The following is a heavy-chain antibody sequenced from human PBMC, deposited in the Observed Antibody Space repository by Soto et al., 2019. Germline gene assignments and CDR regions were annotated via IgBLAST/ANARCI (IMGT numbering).Heavy chain of an antibody. CDR3: ARPPYYYYYMDV. V-gene: IGHV1-8*01. CDR1: GYTFTSYD. J-gene: IGHJ6*03. Sequence: ASVKVSCKASGYTFTSYDINWVRQATGQGLEWMGWMNPNSGNTGYAQKFQGRVTMTRNTSISTAYMELSGLRSEDTAVYYCARPPYYYYYMDVWGKGTTVTVSS. CDR2: MNPNSGNT.